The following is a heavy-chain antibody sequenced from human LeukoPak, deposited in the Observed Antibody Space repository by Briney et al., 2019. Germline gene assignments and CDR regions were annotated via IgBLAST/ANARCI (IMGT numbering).Heavy chain of an antibody. J-gene: IGHJ6*02. CDR3: ARVYYYYGMDV. CDR2: IYHSGST. CDR1: GGSFSGYY. V-gene: IGHV4-34*01. Sequence: SETLPLTCAVYGGSFSGYYWSWIRQPPGKGLEWIGYIYHSGSTYYNPSLKSRVTISVDRSKNQFSLKLSSVTAADTAVYYCARVYYYYGMDVWGQGTTVTVSS.